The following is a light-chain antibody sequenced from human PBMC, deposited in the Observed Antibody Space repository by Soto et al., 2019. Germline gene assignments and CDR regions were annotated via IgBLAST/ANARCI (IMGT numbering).Light chain of an antibody. J-gene: IGKJ1*01. Sequence: ELVMTQSPATLSESPGERATLSCRASQSVSSTLAWYQQKPGQAPRLLIYGASTRATGIPARFSGSGSGTEFTLTISSLQSEDFAVYYCQQYNNWPPVTFGQGTKVDIK. CDR3: QQYNNWPPVT. V-gene: IGKV3-15*01. CDR2: GAS. CDR1: QSVSST.